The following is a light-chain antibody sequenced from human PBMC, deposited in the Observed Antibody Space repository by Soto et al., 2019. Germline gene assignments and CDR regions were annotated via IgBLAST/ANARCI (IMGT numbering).Light chain of an antibody. CDR2: AAS. CDR1: QSITSY. V-gene: IGKV1-39*01. Sequence: DIQMTQSPSSLSASVGDRVTITCRASQSITSYLNWYQQKPGKAPQLLIYAASSLQSGVPSRFSGSGSGTDFTLTISRLQPEDFATYFCQLSYTTPWTFGRGTKVEVK. J-gene: IGKJ1*01. CDR3: QLSYTTPWT.